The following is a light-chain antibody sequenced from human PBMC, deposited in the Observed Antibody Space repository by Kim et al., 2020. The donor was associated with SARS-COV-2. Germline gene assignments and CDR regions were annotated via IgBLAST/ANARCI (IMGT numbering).Light chain of an antibody. Sequence: TCTLSSGYSNYKVDWYQQRPGKGPRFVMRVGTGGIVGSKGDGIPDRFSVLGSGLNRYLSIKNIQEEDESDYHCGADHGSESNFVYVFGTGTKVTGL. CDR2: VGTGGIVG. CDR3: GADHGSESNFVYV. CDR1: SGYSNYK. J-gene: IGLJ1*01. V-gene: IGLV9-49*01.